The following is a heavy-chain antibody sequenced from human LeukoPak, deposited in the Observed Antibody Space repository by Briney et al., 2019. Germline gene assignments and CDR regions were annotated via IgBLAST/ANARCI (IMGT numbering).Heavy chain of an antibody. CDR2: ISPGDSET. D-gene: IGHD2-15*01. Sequence: GESLKISCKGSGYSFSGYWIGWVRQMPGKGLEWMGIISPGDSETRYSSSFQGQVTISADKSISTAYLQWSSLKASDTAMYYCVRRDHCSGGSCYYNWFDPWGQGTLVTVSS. V-gene: IGHV5-51*01. CDR3: VRRDHCSGGSCYYNWFDP. J-gene: IGHJ5*02. CDR1: GYSFSGYW.